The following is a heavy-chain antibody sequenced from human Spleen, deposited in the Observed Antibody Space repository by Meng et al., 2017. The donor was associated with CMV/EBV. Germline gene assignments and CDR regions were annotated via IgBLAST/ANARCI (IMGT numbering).Heavy chain of an antibody. D-gene: IGHD5-24*01. Sequence: ASVKVSCKASGYTFTSYGISWVRQAPGQGLERMGWISAYNGNTNYAQKLQGRVTMTTDTSTSTAYMELRSLRSDDTAVYYCARERRDGYNAPWFDPWGQGTLVTVSS. CDR2: ISAYNGNT. J-gene: IGHJ5*02. CDR1: GYTFTSYG. CDR3: ARERRDGYNAPWFDP. V-gene: IGHV1-18*01.